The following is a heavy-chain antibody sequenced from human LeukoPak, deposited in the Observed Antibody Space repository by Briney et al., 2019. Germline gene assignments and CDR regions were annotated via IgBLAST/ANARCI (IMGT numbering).Heavy chain of an antibody. V-gene: IGHV4-59*01. CDR3: ARGGQFIAAVFDY. Sequence: SETLSLTCTVSGGSISSYYWSWIRQPPGKGLEWIGYIYYSGSTNYNPSLKSRVTISVDTSKNQFSLKLSSVTAADTAVYYCARGGQFIAAVFDYWGQGTLVTVSS. J-gene: IGHJ4*02. CDR1: GGSISSYY. CDR2: IYYSGST. D-gene: IGHD6-13*01.